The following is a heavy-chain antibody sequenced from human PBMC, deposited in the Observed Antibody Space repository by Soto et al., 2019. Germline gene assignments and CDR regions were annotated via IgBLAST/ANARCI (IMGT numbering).Heavy chain of an antibody. CDR1: GGSISSGGYY. CDR3: VSTQKPPNYDFWSGYYSGNGFDY. J-gene: IGHJ4*02. D-gene: IGHD3-3*01. CDR2: IYYSGST. Sequence: SETLSLTCTVSGGSISSGGYYWSWIRQHPGKGLEWIGYIYYSGSTYYNPSLKSRVTISVDTSKNQFSLKLSSVTAADTAVYYCVSTQKPPNYDFWSGYYSGNGFDYWGQGTLVTVSS. V-gene: IGHV4-31*03.